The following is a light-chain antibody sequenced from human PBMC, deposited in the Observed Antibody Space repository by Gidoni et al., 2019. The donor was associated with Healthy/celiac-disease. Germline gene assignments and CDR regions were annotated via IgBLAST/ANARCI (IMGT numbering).Light chain of an antibody. CDR3: QAWDSSTAV. V-gene: IGLV3-1*01. Sequence: SYELTQPPSVSVSPGQTASITCSGDKLGHKDVCWYQHKPGQSPVLVIYQDTKRPSGIPERFSGSNSGNTATLTISGTQAMDEADYYCQAWDSSTAVFGGGTKLTVL. CDR2: QDT. J-gene: IGLJ2*01. CDR1: KLGHKD.